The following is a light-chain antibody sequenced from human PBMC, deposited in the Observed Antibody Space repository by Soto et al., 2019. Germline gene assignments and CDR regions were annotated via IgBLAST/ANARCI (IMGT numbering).Light chain of an antibody. J-gene: IGLJ1*01. CDR1: SSDVGGYNY. CDR2: EVS. Sequence: QSALTQPASVSGSPGQSITISCTGTSSDVGGYNYVSWYQQHPGKAPKLMIYEVSNRPSGVSNRFSGSKSGNTASLTISGPQAEDEGGYYCTSYTSSITYVFGTGTKVTVL. CDR3: TSYTSSITYV. V-gene: IGLV2-14*01.